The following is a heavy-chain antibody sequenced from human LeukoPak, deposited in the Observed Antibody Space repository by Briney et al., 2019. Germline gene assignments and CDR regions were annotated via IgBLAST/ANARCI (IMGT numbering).Heavy chain of an antibody. CDR3: ARDRFAAAGNWFDP. D-gene: IGHD6-13*01. CDR2: INPNSGGT. CDR1: GYTFTDYY. Sequence: ASVKVSCKASGYTFTDYYMHWVRQAPGQGLEWMGWINPNSGGTNYAQKFQGRVTMTRDTSISTAYMELSRLRSGDTAVYYCARDRFAAAGNWFDPWGQGTLVTVSS. V-gene: IGHV1-2*02. J-gene: IGHJ5*02.